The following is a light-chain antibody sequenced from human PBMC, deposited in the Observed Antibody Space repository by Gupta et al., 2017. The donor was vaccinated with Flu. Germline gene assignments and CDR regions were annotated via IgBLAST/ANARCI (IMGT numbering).Light chain of an antibody. Sequence: DIQMTQSPSTLSASVGDRVTITCRASQSISRWLAWHQQKPGKAPKFLIYMASSLEPGVPSRFSGSGSGTEFTLTISSLQPDDFASYYCQQDNSYPWTFGQGTKVES. CDR3: QQDNSYPWT. V-gene: IGKV1-5*03. CDR1: QSISRW. CDR2: MAS. J-gene: IGKJ1*01.